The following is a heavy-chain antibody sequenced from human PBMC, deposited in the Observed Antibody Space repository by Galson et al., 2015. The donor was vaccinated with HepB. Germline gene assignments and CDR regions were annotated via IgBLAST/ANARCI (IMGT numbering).Heavy chain of an antibody. Sequence: SVKVSCKASGVTFSSYAISWVRQAPGQGLEWMGGIISIFGTAKYAQKFKGRVTISADESTSTAYMELSSLRSEDTAVYYCARGKAVYDFLTPYSDGHDAFDIWGQGTMVTVSS. V-gene: IGHV1-69*13. CDR2: IISIFGTA. J-gene: IGHJ3*02. CDR3: ARGKAVYDFLTPYSDGHDAFDI. CDR1: GVTFSSYA. D-gene: IGHD3-9*01.